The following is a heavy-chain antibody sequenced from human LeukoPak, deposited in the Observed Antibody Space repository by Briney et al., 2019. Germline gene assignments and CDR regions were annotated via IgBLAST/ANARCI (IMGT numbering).Heavy chain of an antibody. CDR2: IIPNSDGT. CDR3: ARFGYGDYPDY. J-gene: IGHJ4*02. D-gene: IGHD4-17*01. V-gene: IGHV1-2*02. CDR1: GYTFTGSY. Sequence: GALLKVSCKASGYTFTGSYMHWGGQAPGQGLEEMGGIIPNSDGTNSAQKFQGRVTMTRDTSISTAYMELSRLRSDDTAVYYCARFGYGDYPDYWGQGTLVTVSS.